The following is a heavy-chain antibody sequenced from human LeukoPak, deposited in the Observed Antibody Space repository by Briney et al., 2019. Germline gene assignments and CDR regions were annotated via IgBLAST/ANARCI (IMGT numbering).Heavy chain of an antibody. D-gene: IGHD3-22*01. CDR1: GYTFTSYG. Sequence: ASVKVSCKASGYTFTSYGISWVRQAPGQGLEWMGWISDYNGHTNYAQKLQGRVTMTTDTSTSTAYMDLRSLRSDDTAVYYCARDRHRRHYYDSSLHPPLDYWGQGTLVTVSS. J-gene: IGHJ4*02. CDR2: ISDYNGHT. CDR3: ARDRHRRHYYDSSLHPPLDY. V-gene: IGHV1-18*01.